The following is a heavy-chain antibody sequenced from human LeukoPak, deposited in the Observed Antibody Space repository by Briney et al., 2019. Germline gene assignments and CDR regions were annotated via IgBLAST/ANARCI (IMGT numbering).Heavy chain of an antibody. J-gene: IGHJ4*02. CDR1: GFTFSNYA. Sequence: GGSLRLSCAVSGFTFSNYAMNWVRQAPGKGLEWVSAISGSGGSTFYADSVQGRFTISRDNSKNTLYLQMSSLRAEDTAVYFCAKVGYYSDSSGYYLDYWGQGALVTVSS. V-gene: IGHV3-23*01. CDR3: AKVGYYSDSSGYYLDY. CDR2: ISGSGGST. D-gene: IGHD3-22*01.